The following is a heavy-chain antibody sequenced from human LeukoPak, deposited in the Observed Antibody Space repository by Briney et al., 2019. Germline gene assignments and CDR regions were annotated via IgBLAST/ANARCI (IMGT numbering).Heavy chain of an antibody. J-gene: IGHJ4*02. D-gene: IGHD3-22*01. V-gene: IGHV4-39*07. CDR2: INHSGST. Sequence: SETLSLTCTVSGGSISSSSYYWGWIRQPPGKGLEWIGEINHSGSTNYNPSLKSRVTISVDTSKNQFSLKLSSVTAADTAVYYCARDSGDSSGYPIGYWGQGTLVTVSS. CDR1: GGSISSSSYY. CDR3: ARDSGDSSGYPIGY.